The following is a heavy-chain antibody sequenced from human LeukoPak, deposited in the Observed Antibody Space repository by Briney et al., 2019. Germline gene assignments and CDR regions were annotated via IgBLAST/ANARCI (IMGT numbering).Heavy chain of an antibody. D-gene: IGHD3-10*01. J-gene: IGHJ5*02. Sequence: GASVKVSCKASGFTFTSYDINWVRQAAGQGLEWMGWMNPNNGNTGYAQKFQGRVTMTRDTTISTAYMELGSLRSEDTAVYYCVRDGEGVAISVNYWFDPWGQGTLVTVSS. CDR2: MNPNNGNT. CDR3: VRDGEGVAISVNYWFDP. CDR1: GFTFTSYD. V-gene: IGHV1-8*01.